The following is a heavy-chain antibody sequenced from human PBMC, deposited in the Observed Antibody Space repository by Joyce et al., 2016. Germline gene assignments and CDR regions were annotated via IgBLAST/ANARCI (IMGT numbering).Heavy chain of an antibody. V-gene: IGHV3-33*01. J-gene: IGHJ6*02. Sequence: QEQLVESGGGVVQPGRSLRLSCGASGFTLRRHGMHWVGQAPGKGLEWVAVIWYDKSKEYYTDSVKGRFTISRDNLENTLHLKMDSLRDEDTAVYFCARGGRAQVAAAGTVYYYQFFGMDVWGQGTTVIVSS. CDR2: IWYDKSKE. D-gene: IGHD6-13*01. CDR1: GFTLRRHG. CDR3: ARGGRAQVAAAGTVYYYQFFGMDV.